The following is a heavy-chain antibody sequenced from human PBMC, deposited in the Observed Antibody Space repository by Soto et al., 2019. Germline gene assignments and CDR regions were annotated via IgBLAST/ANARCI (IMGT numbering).Heavy chain of an antibody. CDR1: GGSISSYY. CDR2: IYYSGST. Sequence: QVQLQESGPGLVKPSETLSLTCTVSGGSISSYYWSWIRQPPGKGLEWIGYIYYSGSTNYNPSLKSRVTISVDTSKSQFSLKLNSMPAADTAVYYCARHNYGSGSTYFDYWGQGTLVTVSS. J-gene: IGHJ4*02. V-gene: IGHV4-59*08. D-gene: IGHD3-10*01. CDR3: ARHNYGSGSTYFDY.